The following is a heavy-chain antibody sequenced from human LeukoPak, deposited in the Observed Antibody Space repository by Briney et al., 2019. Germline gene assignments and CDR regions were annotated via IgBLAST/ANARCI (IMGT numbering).Heavy chain of an antibody. CDR1: GGTFSNYA. CDR2: IIPMFGTA. CDR3: VRRQALRGRHRAFDP. D-gene: IGHD6-25*01. V-gene: IGHV1-69*05. Sequence: SVKVSCKASGGTFSNYAISWVRQAPGQGLEWLGGIIPMFGTANYAQKFQGSVTITTDEATTPAYMELISLRSEDTAVYYCVRRQALRGRHRAFDPWGQGTLVTVTS. J-gene: IGHJ5*02.